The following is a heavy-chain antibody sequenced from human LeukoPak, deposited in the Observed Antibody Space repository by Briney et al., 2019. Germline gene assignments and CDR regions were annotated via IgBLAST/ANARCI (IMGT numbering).Heavy chain of an antibody. CDR1: GGSISSYY. Sequence: KPSETLSLTCTVSGGSISSYYWSWIRQPPGKGLEWIGYIYYSGSTNYNPSLKSRVTISVDTSKNQFSLKLSSVTAADTAVYYCARDTSGELFDYWGQGTLVTVSS. V-gene: IGHV4-59*01. D-gene: IGHD3-10*01. CDR2: IYYSGST. J-gene: IGHJ4*02. CDR3: ARDTSGELFDY.